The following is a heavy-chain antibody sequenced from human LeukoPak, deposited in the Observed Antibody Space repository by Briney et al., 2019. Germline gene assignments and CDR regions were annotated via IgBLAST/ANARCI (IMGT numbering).Heavy chain of an antibody. Sequence: GGSLRLSCAASGFTFSSYGMHWVRQAPGKGLEWVAFIRYDGSNKYYADSVKGRFTISRDNSKNTLYLQMNSLRAEDTAVYYCARTTSGRYCSSTSCYRHYYYYYYMDVWGKGTTVTVSS. CDR2: IRYDGSNK. J-gene: IGHJ6*03. D-gene: IGHD2-2*02. V-gene: IGHV3-30*02. CDR1: GFTFSSYG. CDR3: ARTTSGRYCSSTSCYRHYYYYYYMDV.